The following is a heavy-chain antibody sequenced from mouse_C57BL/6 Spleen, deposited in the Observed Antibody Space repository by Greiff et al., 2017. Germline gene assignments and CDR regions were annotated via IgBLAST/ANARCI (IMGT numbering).Heavy chain of an antibody. J-gene: IGHJ4*01. CDR1: GYTFTSYW. CDR3: ARVGTVVATRGDAMDY. V-gene: IGHV1-69*01. CDR2: IDPSDSYT. D-gene: IGHD1-1*01. Sequence: QVQLQQPGAELVMPGASVKLSCKASGYTFTSYWMHWVKQRPGQGLEWIGEIDPSDSYTNYNQKFKGKSTLTVDKSSSTAYMQLSSLTSEDSAVYYCARVGTVVATRGDAMDYWGQGTSVTVSS.